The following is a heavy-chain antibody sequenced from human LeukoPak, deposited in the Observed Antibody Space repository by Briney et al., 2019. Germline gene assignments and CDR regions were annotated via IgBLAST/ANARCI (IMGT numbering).Heavy chain of an antibody. Sequence: PSETLSLTCTVSGVSISSGGYYWGWIRQHRGKGLEWIGYIYYSGSTYYNPSLKSRFTISVDTSKNQFSLKLSSVTAADTAVYYCARVVTGYDILTGYYTGGFDYWGQGTLVTVSS. CDR3: ARVVTGYDILTGYYTGGFDY. J-gene: IGHJ4*02. V-gene: IGHV4-31*03. CDR1: GVSISSGGYY. CDR2: IYYSGST. D-gene: IGHD3-9*01.